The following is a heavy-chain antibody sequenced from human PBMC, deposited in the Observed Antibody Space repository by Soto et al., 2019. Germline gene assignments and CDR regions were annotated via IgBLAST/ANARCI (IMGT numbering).Heavy chain of an antibody. V-gene: IGHV3-23*01. Sequence: GGSLRLSCAASGFTFSSYAMSWVRQAPGKGLEWVSGISGSGGGTYYADSVKGRFTISRDNSKNTLYLQMNSLRADDTAVYYCAREPNYFDYWGQGTLVTVSS. CDR2: ISGSGGGT. CDR3: AREPNYFDY. CDR1: GFTFSSYA. J-gene: IGHJ4*02.